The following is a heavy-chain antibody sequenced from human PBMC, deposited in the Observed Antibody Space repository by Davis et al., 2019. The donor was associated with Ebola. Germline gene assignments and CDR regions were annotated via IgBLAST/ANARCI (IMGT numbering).Heavy chain of an antibody. V-gene: IGHV4-61*08. CDR3: ARDRKRNDYDSYFDY. Sequence: SETLSLTCTVSGGSITDGDYSWSWIRQPPGKGLEWIGYIHHSGGTNYNPSLKSRVIISIDTSKNQFSLRLTSLSAADTALYYCARDRKRNDYDSYFDYWGQGTLVTVSS. J-gene: IGHJ4*02. CDR1: GGSITDGDYS. D-gene: IGHD1-1*01. CDR2: IHHSGGT.